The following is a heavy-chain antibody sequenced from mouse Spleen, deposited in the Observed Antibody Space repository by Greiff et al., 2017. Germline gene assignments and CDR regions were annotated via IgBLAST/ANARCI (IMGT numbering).Heavy chain of an antibody. CDR3: ARWYFDY. J-gene: IGHJ2*01. V-gene: IGHV1-4*01. Sequence: QVQLKQSGAELARPGASVKMSCKASGYTFTSYTMHWVNQRPGQGLEWIGYINPSSGYTKYNQKFKDKATLTADKSSSTAYMQLSSLTSEDSAVYYCARWYFDYWGQGTTLTVSS. CDR2: INPSSGYT. CDR1: GYTFTSYT.